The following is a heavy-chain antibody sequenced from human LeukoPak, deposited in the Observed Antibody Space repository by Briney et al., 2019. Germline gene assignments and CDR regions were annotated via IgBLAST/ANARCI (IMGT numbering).Heavy chain of an antibody. CDR1: GYTFTSYG. Sequence: GASVKVSCKASGYTFTSYGISWVRQAPGQGLEWMGGIIPIFGTANYAQKFRGRVTITADESTSTAYMELSSLRSEDTAVYYCARGLGGSCSSTSCYSWFDPWGQGTLVTVSS. D-gene: IGHD2-2*01. J-gene: IGHJ5*02. CDR2: IIPIFGTA. V-gene: IGHV1-69*13. CDR3: ARGLGGSCSSTSCYSWFDP.